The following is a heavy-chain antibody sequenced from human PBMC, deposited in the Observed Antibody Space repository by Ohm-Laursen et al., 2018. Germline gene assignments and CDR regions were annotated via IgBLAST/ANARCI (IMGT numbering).Heavy chain of an antibody. D-gene: IGHD5-24*01. J-gene: IGHJ3*02. Sequence: SLRLSCAASGSTFGDYAMSWFRQAPGKGLEWVGFIRSKAYGGTTEYAASVKGRFTISRDDSKSIAYLQMNSLKTEDTAVYYCTRGRERWLQFLDAFDIWGQGTMVTVSS. CDR2: IRSKAYGGTT. V-gene: IGHV3-49*03. CDR1: GSTFGDYA. CDR3: TRGRERWLQFLDAFDI.